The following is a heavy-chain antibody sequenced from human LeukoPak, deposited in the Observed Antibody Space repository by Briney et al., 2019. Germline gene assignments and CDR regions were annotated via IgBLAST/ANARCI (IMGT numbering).Heavy chain of an antibody. CDR3: ARDRPLAAAVDGRHPTFDY. D-gene: IGHD6-13*01. J-gene: IGHJ4*02. CDR2: INAGNGNT. V-gene: IGHV1-3*01. CDR1: GYTFTSYA. Sequence: GASVKVSCKASGYTFTSYAMHWVRQAPGQRLEWMGWINAGNGNTKYSQKFQGRVTITRDTSASTAYMELSSLRSDDTAVYYCARDRPLAAAVDGRHPTFDYWGQGTLVTVSS.